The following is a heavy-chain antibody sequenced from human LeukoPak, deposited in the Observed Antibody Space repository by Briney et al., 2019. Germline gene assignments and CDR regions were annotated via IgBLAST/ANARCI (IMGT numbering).Heavy chain of an antibody. Sequence: SETLSLTCTVSGGSISSYYWSWIRQPPGKGLEWIGYIYYSRSTNYNPSLKSRVTISVDTSKNQLSLKLSSVTAADTAVYYCARSYGSGSYLSYWGQGTLVIVSS. D-gene: IGHD3-10*01. V-gene: IGHV4-59*01. J-gene: IGHJ4*02. CDR3: ARSYGSGSYLSY. CDR1: GGSISSYY. CDR2: IYYSRST.